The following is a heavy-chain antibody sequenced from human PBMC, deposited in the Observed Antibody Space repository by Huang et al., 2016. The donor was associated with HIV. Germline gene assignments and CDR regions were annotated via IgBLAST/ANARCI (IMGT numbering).Heavy chain of an antibody. J-gene: IGHJ5*01. CDR3: AREIMISFGGPFDS. CDR2: INHAGVT. V-gene: IGHV4-34*02. CDR1: GGSFSGYF. D-gene: IGHD3-16*01. Sequence: QVQLEQWGAGLLKPSETLSLTCAVYGGSFSGYFWNWIRQYPGKGLELIGQINHAGVTDYNPSLKSRATISVDTSKNQFSLKLTSVTAADTAIYYCAREIMISFGGPFDSWGHGNLVTVSS.